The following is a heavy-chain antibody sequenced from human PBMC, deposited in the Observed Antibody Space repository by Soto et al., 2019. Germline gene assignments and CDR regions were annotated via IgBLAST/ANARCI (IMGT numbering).Heavy chain of an antibody. J-gene: IGHJ5*02. CDR3: ARGVGSGSYYNQYNWFDP. D-gene: IGHD3-10*01. CDR1: GYTFTNYG. V-gene: IGHV1-18*01. Sequence: QVQLVQSGGVVKKPGASVKVSCKASGYTFTNYGISWVRQAPGQGLEWMGWINVYNGNTKYTQKVQGRVTMTTDKSTSTGYRELRSLRSDDTAVYFCARGVGSGSYYNQYNWFDPWGQGTLVTVSS. CDR2: INVYNGNT.